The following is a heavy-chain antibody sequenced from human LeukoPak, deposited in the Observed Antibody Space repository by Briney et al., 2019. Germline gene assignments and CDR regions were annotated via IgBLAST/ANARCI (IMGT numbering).Heavy chain of an antibody. V-gene: IGHV3-23*01. CDR2: ITSSGGSS. CDR3: AKDGWEGYYDSSGYPAFDI. Sequence: PGGSLRLSCAASGFTFSSYAMTWVRQAPGSGLEWVSTITSSGGSSYYADSVKGRFTISRDNSKNTLYLQMNSLRAEDTAVYYCAKDGWEGYYDSSGYPAFDIWGQGTMVTVSS. CDR1: GFTFSSYA. J-gene: IGHJ3*02. D-gene: IGHD3-22*01.